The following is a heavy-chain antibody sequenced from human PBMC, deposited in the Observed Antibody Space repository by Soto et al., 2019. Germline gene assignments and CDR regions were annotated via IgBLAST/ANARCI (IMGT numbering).Heavy chain of an antibody. D-gene: IGHD3-22*01. V-gene: IGHV5-51*01. CDR2: IYPGDSDT. CDR1: GYSFTSYW. J-gene: IGHJ3*02. Sequence: GESLKISCNGSGYSFTSYWIGWVRQMPGKGLEWMGIIYPGDSDTRYSPSFQGQVTISADKSISTAYLQWSSLKASDTAMYYCARLDSSGYYRRYDAFDIWGQGTMVTVS. CDR3: ARLDSSGYYRRYDAFDI.